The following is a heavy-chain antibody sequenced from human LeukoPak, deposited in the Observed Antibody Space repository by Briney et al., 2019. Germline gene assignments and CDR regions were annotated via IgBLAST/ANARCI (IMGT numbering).Heavy chain of an antibody. CDR3: ARGGYSYGYGGAFDI. V-gene: IGHV1-2*02. D-gene: IGHD5-18*01. Sequence: GASVNVSCKASGYTFTDYYMHWVRQAPGQGLEWMGWINPNSGGTNYAQKFQGRVTMTRDTSISTAYMELSRLRSDDTAVYYCARGGYSYGYGGAFDIWGQGTMVTVSS. CDR1: GYTFTDYY. J-gene: IGHJ3*02. CDR2: INPNSGGT.